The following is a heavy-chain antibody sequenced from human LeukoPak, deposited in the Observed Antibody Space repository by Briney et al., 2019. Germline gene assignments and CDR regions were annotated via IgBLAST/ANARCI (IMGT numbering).Heavy chain of an antibody. Sequence: PSETLSLTCTVSGGSISSYYWSWIRQPPGKGLEWIGEINHSGSTNYNPSLKSRVTISVDTSKNQFSLKLSSVTAADTAVYYCARCGFFFSSGANSGSYYRYYYYYYMDVWGKGTTVTVSS. CDR3: ARCGFFFSSGANSGSYYRYYYYYYMDV. V-gene: IGHV4-34*01. D-gene: IGHD1-26*01. CDR1: GGSISSYY. J-gene: IGHJ6*03. CDR2: INHSGST.